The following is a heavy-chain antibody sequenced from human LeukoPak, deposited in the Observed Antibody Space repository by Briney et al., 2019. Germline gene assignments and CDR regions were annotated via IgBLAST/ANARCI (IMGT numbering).Heavy chain of an antibody. J-gene: IGHJ4*02. CDR3: AKAENYGSGSYYRSRHFDY. V-gene: IGHV3-23*01. Sequence: PGGSLRLSCAASGFTFSSYSMNWVRQAPGKGLEWVSAISGRGGSTYYADSVKGRFTISRDNSKNTLYLQMNSLRAEDTAVYYCAKAENYGSGSYYRSRHFDYWGQGTLVTVSS. CDR1: GFTFSSYS. CDR2: ISGRGGST. D-gene: IGHD3-10*01.